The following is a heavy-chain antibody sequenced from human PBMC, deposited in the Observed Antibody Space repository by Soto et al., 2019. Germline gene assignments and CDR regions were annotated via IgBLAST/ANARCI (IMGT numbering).Heavy chain of an antibody. Sequence: SETLSLTCTVSGGSISSYYWSWIRQPPGKGLEWIGYIYYSGSTNYNPSLKSRVTISVDTSKNQFSLKLSSVTAADTAVYYCARVEPSSGWYAHYGMDVWGQGTTVTSPQ. CDR1: GGSISSYY. D-gene: IGHD6-19*01. J-gene: IGHJ6*01. CDR2: IYYSGST. V-gene: IGHV4-59*01. CDR3: ARVEPSSGWYAHYGMDV.